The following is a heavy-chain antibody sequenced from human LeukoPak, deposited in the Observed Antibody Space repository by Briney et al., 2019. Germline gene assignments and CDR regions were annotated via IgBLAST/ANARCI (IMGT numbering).Heavy chain of an antibody. CDR2: INAKSGGT. V-gene: IGHV1-2*02. Sequence: ASVKVSCKASGYTFIDNYMHWVRQAPGQGLEWMGWINAKSGGTKYKQKFQGRVTTTRDTSITTAYMELSTLTSEDTAIYYCARLTGQRQFDPWGQGTLVTVSS. D-gene: IGHD1-20*01. J-gene: IGHJ5*02. CDR1: GYTFIDNY. CDR3: ARLTGQRQFDP.